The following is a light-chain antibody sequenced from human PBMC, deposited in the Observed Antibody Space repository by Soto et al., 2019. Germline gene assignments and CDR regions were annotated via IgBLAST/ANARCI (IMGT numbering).Light chain of an antibody. CDR2: SNN. J-gene: IGLJ2*01. V-gene: IGLV1-44*01. CDR1: SSNIGSNN. Sequence: QSVLTQPPSASGTPGQRVTISCSGGSSNIGSNNVNWYQQLPGTAPKLLIYSNNQRPSGVPDRFSGSKSGTSASLAISGLQSEDEADYYCAAWDASLNGVVFGGGTKVTVL. CDR3: AAWDASLNGVV.